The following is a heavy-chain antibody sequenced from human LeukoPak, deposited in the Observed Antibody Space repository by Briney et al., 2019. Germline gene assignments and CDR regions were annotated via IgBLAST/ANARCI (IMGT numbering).Heavy chain of an antibody. J-gene: IGHJ4*02. V-gene: IGHV3-23*01. Sequence: PGGSLRLSCAASGFTFSSYAMSWVRQAPGKGLEWVSAISGSGGSTYYADSVKGRFTISRDNPKNTLYLQMNSLRAEDTAVYYCAKEAPRRYYDSSGYYLTRIDYWGQGTLVTVSS. CDR2: ISGSGGST. CDR1: GFTFSSYA. D-gene: IGHD3-22*01. CDR3: AKEAPRRYYDSSGYYLTRIDY.